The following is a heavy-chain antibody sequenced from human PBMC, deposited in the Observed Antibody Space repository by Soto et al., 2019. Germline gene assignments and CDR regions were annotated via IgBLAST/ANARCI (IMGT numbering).Heavy chain of an antibody. CDR3: ASAYSSSWYWFDP. CDR2: IFSNDAK. D-gene: IGHD2-2*01. V-gene: IGHV2-26*01. Sequence: QVTVKESGPVLVKPTETLTLTCTVSGFSLSNAGLGVSWIRQPPGKALEWLAHIFSNDAKSYCTSLKSRLTISKDTSKSQVVLTMTNMEPVDTATYYCASAYSSSWYWFDPWGQGELVTVTS. J-gene: IGHJ5*02. CDR1: GFSLSNAGLG.